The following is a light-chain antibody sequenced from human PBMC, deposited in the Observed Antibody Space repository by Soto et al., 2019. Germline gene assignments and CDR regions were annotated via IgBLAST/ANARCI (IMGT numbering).Light chain of an antibody. J-gene: IGKJ4*01. V-gene: IGKV1-5*01. Sequence: DIQMTQSPSTLSASVGDRVTITCRASQTISNWLAWYQQKPGKAPKVLIFDASTLDGGVPSRFSGRRSGTDFTLTISSLQPSDFATYYCQQYNTYPLTFSGGTKVDIK. CDR2: DAS. CDR1: QTISNW. CDR3: QQYNTYPLT.